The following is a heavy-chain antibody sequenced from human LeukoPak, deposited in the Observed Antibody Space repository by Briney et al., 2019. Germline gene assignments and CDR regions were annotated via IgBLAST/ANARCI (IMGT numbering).Heavy chain of an antibody. D-gene: IGHD3-10*01. J-gene: IGHJ3*02. Sequence: PGGSLRLSCAASGFTFSTYAMHWVRQAPGKGLEYVSAVNSNGRNTFYARSVKGRFTISRDNAKNSLYLQMNSLRDEDTAVYYCARDLSGRYAFDIWGQGTMVTVSS. CDR2: VNSNGRNT. CDR1: GFTFSTYA. V-gene: IGHV3-64*01. CDR3: ARDLSGRYAFDI.